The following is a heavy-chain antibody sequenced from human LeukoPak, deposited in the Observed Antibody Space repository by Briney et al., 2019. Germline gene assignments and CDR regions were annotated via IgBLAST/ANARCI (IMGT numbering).Heavy chain of an antibody. J-gene: IGHJ4*02. D-gene: IGHD3-9*01. V-gene: IGHV4-38-2*02. Sequence: SETLSLTCTVSGYFISSGYYWGWIRQPPGKGLEWIGSIYHSGSTYYNASLKSRVTISVDTSKNQFSLKLSSVTAADTAVYYCARERYFDWPNTPYYFDYWGQGTLVTVSS. CDR3: ARERYFDWPNTPYYFDY. CDR1: GYFISSGYY. CDR2: IYHSGST.